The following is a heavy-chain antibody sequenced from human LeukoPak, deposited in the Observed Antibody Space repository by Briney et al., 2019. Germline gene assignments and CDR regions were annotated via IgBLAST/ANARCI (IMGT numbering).Heavy chain of an antibody. CDR2: IWYDGSNK. V-gene: IGHV3-33*01. CDR1: GFTFSSYG. D-gene: IGHD4-23*01. CDR3: ARDYGGNSGRFY. J-gene: IGHJ4*02. Sequence: PGGSLRLSCAASGFTFSSYGMHWVRQAPGKGLEWVAVIWYDGSNKYYADSVKGRFTISRDNSKNTLYLQMNSLRAEDTAVYYCARDYGGNSGRFYWGQGTLVTVSS.